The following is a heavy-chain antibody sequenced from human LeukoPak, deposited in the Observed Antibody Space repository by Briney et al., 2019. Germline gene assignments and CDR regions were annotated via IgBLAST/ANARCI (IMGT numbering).Heavy chain of an antibody. V-gene: IGHV3-21*04. CDR1: GFTFSSYS. CDR2: ISSSSSYI. D-gene: IGHD5-12*01. J-gene: IGHJ4*02. CDR3: ARSGYAELDY. Sequence: GGSLRLSCAASGFTFSSYSMNWVRQAPGKGLEWVSSISSSSSYIYYADSVKGRFTISRDNSKNTLYLQMNSLRAEDTAVYYCARSGYAELDYWGQGTLVTVSS.